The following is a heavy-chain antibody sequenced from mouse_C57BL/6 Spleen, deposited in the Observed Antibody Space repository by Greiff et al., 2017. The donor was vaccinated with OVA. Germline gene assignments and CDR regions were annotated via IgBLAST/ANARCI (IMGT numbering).Heavy chain of an antibody. D-gene: IGHD2-1*01. J-gene: IGHJ3*01. CDR2: ISSGGSYT. CDR3: AREDYGNSAY. CDR1: GFTFSSYG. V-gene: IGHV5-6*01. Sequence: SGGDLVKPGGSLKLSCAASGFTFSSYGMSWVRQTPDQRLEWVATISSGGSYTYYLDSVKGRFTISRDNAKNTLYLQMSSLKSEDTAMYYCAREDYGNSAYWGQGTLVTVSA.